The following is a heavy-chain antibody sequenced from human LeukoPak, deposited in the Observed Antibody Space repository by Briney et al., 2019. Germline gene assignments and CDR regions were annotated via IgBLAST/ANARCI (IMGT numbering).Heavy chain of an antibody. CDR3: AKDGGTHFDH. J-gene: IGHJ4*02. V-gene: IGHV3-48*01. CDR1: GFTFRTSG. D-gene: IGHD1-26*01. CDR2: ISSSGTTI. Sequence: GGSLRLSCAASGFTFRTSGKNWVRQAPGKGLEWVSYISSSGTTISYAQSVKGRFTITRDNAQNSLTLHMNTLRADDTAVYYCAKDGGTHFDHWGQGTLVTVSS.